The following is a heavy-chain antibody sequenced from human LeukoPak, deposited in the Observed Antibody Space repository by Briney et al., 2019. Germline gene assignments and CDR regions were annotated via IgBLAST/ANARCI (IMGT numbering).Heavy chain of an antibody. CDR2: ISGSGGST. CDR1: GFTFSSYA. V-gene: IGHV3-23*01. J-gene: IGHJ4*02. Sequence: GGSLRLSCAPSGFTFSSYAMSWVRQAPGKGLEWVSAISGSGGSTYYADSVKGRFTISRDNSKNTLYLQMNSLRAEDTAVYYCAKGPSGGYYYDSSGYYYDYWGQGTLVTVSS. D-gene: IGHD3-22*01. CDR3: AKGPSGGYYYDSSGYYYDY.